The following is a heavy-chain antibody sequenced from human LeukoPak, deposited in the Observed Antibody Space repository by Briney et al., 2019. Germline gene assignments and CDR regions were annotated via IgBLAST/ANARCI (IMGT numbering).Heavy chain of an antibody. D-gene: IGHD1-26*01. J-gene: IGHJ4*02. CDR1: GGSISSGGYY. V-gene: IGHV4-30-2*01. Sequence: SETLSLTCTVSGGSISSGGYYWSWIRQPPGKGLEWIGYIYHSGSTYYNPSLKSRVTISVDRSKNQYSLKLSSVTAADTAVYYCARAGEWELPDYWGQGTLVTVSS. CDR3: ARAGEWELPDY. CDR2: IYHSGST.